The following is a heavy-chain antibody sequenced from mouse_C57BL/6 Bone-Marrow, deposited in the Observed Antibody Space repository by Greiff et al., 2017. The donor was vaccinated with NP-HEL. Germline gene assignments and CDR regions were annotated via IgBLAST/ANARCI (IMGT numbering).Heavy chain of an antibody. CDR2: IYPGDGDT. V-gene: IGHV1-82*01. CDR3: ARNYGNYVRAMDY. Sequence: LVESGPELVKPGASVKISCKASGYAFSSSWMNWVKQRPGKGLEWIGRIYPGDGDTNYNGKFKGKATLTADKSSSTAYMQLSSLTSEDSAVYFCARNYGNYVRAMDYWGQGTSVTVSS. D-gene: IGHD2-1*01. CDR1: GYAFSSSW. J-gene: IGHJ4*01.